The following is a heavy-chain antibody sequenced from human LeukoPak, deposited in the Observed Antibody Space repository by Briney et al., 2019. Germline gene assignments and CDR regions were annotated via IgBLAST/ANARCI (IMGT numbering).Heavy chain of an antibody. V-gene: IGHV1-3*01. CDR3: ARVRPTTYGMDV. D-gene: IGHD1-14*01. CDR1: GYTFTSYA. J-gene: IGHJ6*02. Sequence: ASVKVSCKASGYTFTSYAMHWVRQAPGQRLEWMGWINAGNGNTKYSQKFQGRVTITRDTSASTAYMELSSLRSEDTAVYYCARVRPTTYGMDVWGQGTTVTVSS. CDR2: INAGNGNT.